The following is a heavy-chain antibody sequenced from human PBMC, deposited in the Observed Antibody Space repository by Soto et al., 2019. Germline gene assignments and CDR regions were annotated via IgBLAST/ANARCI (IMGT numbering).Heavy chain of an antibody. CDR2: IIPIFGTA. CDR3: ASSPPPTVTMYSRYFDL. V-gene: IGHV1-69*14. Sequence: QVQLVQSGGEVKKPGSSVKVSCKASGGTFSSYAINWVRQAPGQGLEWMGGIIPIFGTANYAQKFQGRVTITADKSTNTAYMELRSLRAEDTDVYYCASSPPPTVTMYSRYFDLWGRGTLVTVSS. J-gene: IGHJ2*01. D-gene: IGHD4-17*01. CDR1: GGTFSSYA.